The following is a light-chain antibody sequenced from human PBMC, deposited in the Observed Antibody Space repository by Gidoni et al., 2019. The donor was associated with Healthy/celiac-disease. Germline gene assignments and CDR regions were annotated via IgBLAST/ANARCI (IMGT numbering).Light chain of an antibody. Sequence: LSASVGDRVTITCRASQSISSYLNWYQQKPGKAPKLLIYAASSLQSGVPSRFSGSGSGTDFTLNISSLQPEDFATYYCQQSYSTPPLTSGGGTKVEIK. CDR3: QQSYSTPPLT. CDR1: QSISSY. J-gene: IGKJ4*01. CDR2: AAS. V-gene: IGKV1-39*01.